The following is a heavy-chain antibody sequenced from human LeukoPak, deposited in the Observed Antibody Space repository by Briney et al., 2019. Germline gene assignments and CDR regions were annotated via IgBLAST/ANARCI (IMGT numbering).Heavy chain of an antibody. CDR3: AKHPSSSWYVDY. V-gene: IGHV3-23*01. Sequence: GGSLRLSCAASGFTFSSYAMSWVRQAPGKGLEWASAISGSGGSTYYADSVKGRFTISRDNSKNTLYLQMNSLRAEDTAVYYCAKHPSSSWYVDYWGQGTLVTVSS. CDR2: ISGSGGST. CDR1: GFTFSSYA. J-gene: IGHJ4*02. D-gene: IGHD6-13*01.